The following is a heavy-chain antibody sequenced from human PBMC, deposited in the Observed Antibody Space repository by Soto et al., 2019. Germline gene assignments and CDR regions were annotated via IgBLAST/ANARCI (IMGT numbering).Heavy chain of an antibody. Sequence: QDQLVQSGAEVKKPGSSVKVSCKASGGTFSSHTFSWVRQAPGQGLEWMGRIIPALGTATYAQKFQGRVTITADESATTVYMELNSLRSEDTAVYYCARPDFGYYWYFDLLGRGTLVTVSS. D-gene: IGHD4-17*01. CDR2: IIPALGTA. V-gene: IGHV1-69*08. CDR3: ARPDFGYYWYFDL. J-gene: IGHJ2*01. CDR1: GGTFSSHT.